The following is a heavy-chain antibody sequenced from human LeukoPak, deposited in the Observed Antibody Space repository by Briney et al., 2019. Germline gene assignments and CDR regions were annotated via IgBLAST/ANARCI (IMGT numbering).Heavy chain of an antibody. D-gene: IGHD3-16*01. CDR3: ATSRGYIDS. Sequence: GGSLRLSCAASGFSFSNYGMTWVRQAPGKGLEWVSAIGSAGINSYYADSVRGRFTISRDNSKDMLYLQMSSLTVEDTAEYFCATSRGYIDSWGQGALVIVSS. CDR1: GFSFSNYG. J-gene: IGHJ4*02. CDR2: IGSAGINS. V-gene: IGHV3-23*05.